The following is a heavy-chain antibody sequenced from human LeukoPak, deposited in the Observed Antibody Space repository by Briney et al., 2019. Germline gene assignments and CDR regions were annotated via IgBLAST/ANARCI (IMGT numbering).Heavy chain of an antibody. D-gene: IGHD3-10*01. CDR1: GFTFSSYW. Sequence: PGGSLGLSCAASGFTFSSYWMSWVRQAPGKGLEWVANIKQDGSEKYYVDSVKGRFTISRDNAKNSLYLQMNSLRAEDTAVYYCARVSSKATVRGLITKKNYYYYYMDVWGKGTTVTISS. CDR2: IKQDGSEK. J-gene: IGHJ6*03. V-gene: IGHV3-7*01. CDR3: ARVSSKATVRGLITKKNYYYYYMDV.